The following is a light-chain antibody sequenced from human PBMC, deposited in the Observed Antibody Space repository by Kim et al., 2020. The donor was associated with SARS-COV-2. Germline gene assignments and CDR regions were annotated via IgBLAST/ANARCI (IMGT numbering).Light chain of an antibody. Sequence: SASVGDRVTITCRASQSISSWLAWYHQKPGKAPILLIYKASSLESGVPSTYSGSGSGTEFTLTINNVHPDDFGTYYCQQYNTYPYTFGQGTKLEIK. J-gene: IGKJ2*01. CDR2: KAS. V-gene: IGKV1-5*03. CDR3: QQYNTYPYT. CDR1: QSISSW.